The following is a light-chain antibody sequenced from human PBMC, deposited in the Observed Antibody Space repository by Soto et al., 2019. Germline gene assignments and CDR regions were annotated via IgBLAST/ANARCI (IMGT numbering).Light chain of an antibody. CDR2: DAS. V-gene: IGKV1-5*01. J-gene: IGKJ1*01. Sequence: GDRITITCRASETISSWLAWYQQKSVEAPQLLIYDASTLESGVPSRFSGSGFGTEFSLTISSLQPDDFATYYCQEYESHLRTFGPGTKVEIK. CDR1: ETISSW. CDR3: QEYESHLRT.